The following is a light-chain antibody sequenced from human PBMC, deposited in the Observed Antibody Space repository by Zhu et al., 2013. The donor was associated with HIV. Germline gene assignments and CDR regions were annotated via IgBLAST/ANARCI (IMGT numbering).Light chain of an antibody. J-gene: IGKJ1*01. V-gene: IGKV3-20*01. Sequence: DIVLTQSPGMLSLSPGERATLSCRASQSISSTYLAWYQQKPGQAPRLLIYGASTRATGIPDRFSGSGSGTDFTLTITRLEPEDFAVYYCQQYGNSPRTFGQGTKVEIK. CDR1: QSISSTY. CDR2: GAS. CDR3: QQYGNSPRT.